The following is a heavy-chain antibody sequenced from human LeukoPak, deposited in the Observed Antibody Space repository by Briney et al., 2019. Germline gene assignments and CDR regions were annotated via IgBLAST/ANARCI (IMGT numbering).Heavy chain of an antibody. V-gene: IGHV4-39*01. J-gene: IGHJ4*02. CDR1: GGSIISTTYY. CDR3: ARVLGYGSGSRLGN. D-gene: IGHD3-10*01. CDR2: IYYSGST. Sequence: SETLSLTCTVSGGSIISTTYYWGWIRQPPGKGLEWIANIYYSGSTFYNPSLRSRVTISVDTSKNQFSLKLNSVTATDTAVYYCARVLGYGSGSRLGNWGQGTLVTVSS.